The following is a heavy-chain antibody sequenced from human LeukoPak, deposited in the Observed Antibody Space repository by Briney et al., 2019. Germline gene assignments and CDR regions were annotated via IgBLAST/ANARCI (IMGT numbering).Heavy chain of an antibody. Sequence: RASVKVSCKASGYTSTSYDINWVRQATGQGLEWMGWMNPNSDSTGYAQKFQGRVTMTKNTSISTAYMELSSLRSEDTAVYYCARWPTIVGARYYDMDVWGQGTTVTVSS. J-gene: IGHJ6*02. CDR3: ARWPTIVGARYYDMDV. V-gene: IGHV1-8*01. D-gene: IGHD1-26*01. CDR1: GYTSTSYD. CDR2: MNPNSDST.